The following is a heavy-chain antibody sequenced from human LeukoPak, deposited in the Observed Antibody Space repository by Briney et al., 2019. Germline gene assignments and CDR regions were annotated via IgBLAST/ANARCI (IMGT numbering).Heavy chain of an antibody. J-gene: IGHJ5*02. CDR2: IYYSGST. CDR1: GGSISTYS. V-gene: IGHV4-59*05. D-gene: IGHD3-9*01. CDR3: ARQRSYYDILTGYYPNWFDP. Sequence: PSETLSLTCTVSGGSISTYSWNWLRQPAGKGLEWIGSIYYSGSTYYNPSLKSRVTISVDTSKNQFSLKLSSVTAADTAVYYCARQRSYYDILTGYYPNWFDPWGQGTLVTVSS.